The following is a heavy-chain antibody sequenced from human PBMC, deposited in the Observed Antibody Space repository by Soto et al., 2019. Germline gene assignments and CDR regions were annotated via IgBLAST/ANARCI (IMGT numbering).Heavy chain of an antibody. V-gene: IGHV3-23*01. D-gene: IGHD3-10*01. CDR2: ISGSGGST. CDR1: GFTFSSYA. CDR3: AKSSSQYASAIQAFFDP. Sequence: GGSLRLSCAASGFTFSSYAMSWVRQAPGKGLEWVSAISGSGGSTYYADSVKGRFTISRDNSKNTLYLQMNSLRAEDTAVYYWAKSSSQYASAIQAFFDPGGLGTLVTVSS. J-gene: IGHJ5*02.